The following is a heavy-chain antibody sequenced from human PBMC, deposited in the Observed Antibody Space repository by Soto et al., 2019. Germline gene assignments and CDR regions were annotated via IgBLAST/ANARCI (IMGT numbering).Heavy chain of an antibody. CDR2: INPATGAA. CDR3: AIGGGVGVAGSAAFDM. J-gene: IGHJ3*02. V-gene: IGHV1-2*02. CDR1: GYPVTAYY. Sequence: QLHLVQSGAVVKKPGASVTVSCSASGYPVTAYYMHWVRQAPGRGLEWMGGINPATGAAKYTQTFQVRVTMTRDTSTSAVFMELGGLTSEDTAVFYCAIGGGVGVAGSAAFDMWGQGTLVTVSS. D-gene: IGHD3-3*01.